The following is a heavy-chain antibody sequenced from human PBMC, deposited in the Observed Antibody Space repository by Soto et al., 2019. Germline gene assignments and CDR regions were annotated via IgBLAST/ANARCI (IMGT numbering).Heavy chain of an antibody. CDR3: AGTAVAAHTN. D-gene: IGHD6-19*01. V-gene: IGHV4-59*01. Sequence: QVQLQESGPGLVRPSETLSLTCTLSGGSISTYYWTWIRQPPGKGLEWIGYIYFNGNTNYNPSLKSRVTISLDTSKNQFSLTLNSVTAADTAIYYCAGTAVAAHTNWGQGTLVTVSS. J-gene: IGHJ4*02. CDR1: GGSISTYY. CDR2: IYFNGNT.